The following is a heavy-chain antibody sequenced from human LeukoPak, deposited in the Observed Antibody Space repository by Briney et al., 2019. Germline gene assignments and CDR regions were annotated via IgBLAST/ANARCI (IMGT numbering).Heavy chain of an antibody. CDR1: GFTFDDYA. D-gene: IGHD4-17*01. J-gene: IGHJ4*02. CDR3: AKGGDYFVFWYFDY. Sequence: GGSLRLSCAASGFTFDDYAMHWVRQAPGKGLEWVSGISWNSGSIGYADSVKGRFTISRDNAKNSLYLQMNSLRAEDTALYYCAKGGDYFVFWYFDYWGQGTLVTVSS. V-gene: IGHV3-9*01. CDR2: ISWNSGSI.